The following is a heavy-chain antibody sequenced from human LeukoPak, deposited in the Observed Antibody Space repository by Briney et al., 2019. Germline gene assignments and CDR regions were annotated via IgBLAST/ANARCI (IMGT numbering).Heavy chain of an antibody. CDR3: VRGGPYGDYDVY. D-gene: IGHD4-17*01. Sequence: PGGSLRLSCAVFGFTSSDYYMSWLRQAPGKGLECVSYISSDSSYTNYADSVRGRFTISRDNAKNSLYLQMNSLRAEDTAVYYCVRGGPYGDYDVYWGQGTLVTVSS. J-gene: IGHJ4*02. V-gene: IGHV3-11*06. CDR1: GFTSSDYY. CDR2: ISSDSSYT.